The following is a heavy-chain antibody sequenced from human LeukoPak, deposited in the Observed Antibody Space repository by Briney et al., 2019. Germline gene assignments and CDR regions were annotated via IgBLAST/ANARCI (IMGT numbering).Heavy chain of an antibody. CDR2: IYHSGST. V-gene: IGHV4-59*12. CDR1: GSSISRYY. Sequence: PSETLSLTCTVSGSSISRYYWSWLRQPPGKGLEWIGYIYHSGSTNYNPSLKSRVTISLDTSKNQFSLKLSSVTAADTAVYYCATGFDWLLSFDYWGQGTLVTVSA. D-gene: IGHD3-9*01. J-gene: IGHJ4*02. CDR3: ATGFDWLLSFDY.